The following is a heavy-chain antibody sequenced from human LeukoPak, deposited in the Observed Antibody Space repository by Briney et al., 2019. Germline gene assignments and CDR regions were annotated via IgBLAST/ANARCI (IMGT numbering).Heavy chain of an antibody. J-gene: IGHJ3*02. CDR1: GFIFNDHA. V-gene: IGHV3-9*01. CDR3: ARASYYYDTTGLGAVDI. CDR2: NNWNSDNN. Sequence: GRSLRLFCAASGFIFNDHAMYWARQAPGKGLEWVSGNNWNSDNNGYADSVKRQFTISRDDAKNSLFLQMNSLRAEDTALYYCARASYYYDTTGLGAVDIWGQGTLVTVSS. D-gene: IGHD3-22*01.